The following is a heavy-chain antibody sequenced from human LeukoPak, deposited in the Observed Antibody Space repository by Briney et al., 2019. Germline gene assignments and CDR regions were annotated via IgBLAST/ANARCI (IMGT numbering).Heavy chain of an antibody. CDR3: ASGVSRGGYYFDY. CDR1: GGSISSGSYY. D-gene: IGHD3-10*01. J-gene: IGHJ4*02. V-gene: IGHV4-61*02. CDR2: IYTSGST. Sequence: PSQTLSLTCTVSGGSISSGSYYWSWIRQPAGKGLEWIGRIYTSGSTNYNPSLKSRVTISVDTSKNQFSLKLSSVTAADTAVYYCASGVSRGGYYFDYWGQGTLVTVSS.